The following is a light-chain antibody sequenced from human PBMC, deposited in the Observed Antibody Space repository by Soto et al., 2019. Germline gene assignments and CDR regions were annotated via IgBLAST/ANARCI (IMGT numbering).Light chain of an antibody. J-gene: IGKJ1*01. Sequence: DIVMTQSPDSLAVSLGERATINCKSSQSVLYSSNNKNYLAWYQQKPGQPPKLLIYWASTRESGVPDRFSGSGSGTDFTLTISSLQADDVAVYYCQPYYSTPQPFGQGNKVEIK. CDR1: QSVLYSSNNKNY. CDR2: WAS. CDR3: QPYYSTPQP. V-gene: IGKV4-1*01.